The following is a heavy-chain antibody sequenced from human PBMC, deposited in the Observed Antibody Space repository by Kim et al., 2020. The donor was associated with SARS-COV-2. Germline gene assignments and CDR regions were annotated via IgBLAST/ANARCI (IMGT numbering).Heavy chain of an antibody. CDR2: ISYDLSNT. D-gene: IGHD6-19*01. J-gene: IGHJ4*02. CDR1: GFTFSSYG. Sequence: GGSLILSCAASGFTFSSYGMHWVRQAPGQVLDWVSVISYDLSNTYYADSLMGRFTISRDNSKNTLYLQMQSLSAEDTAVYYCVKWGACGWRAEAVKYSVDDWGQGTLVTVSS. V-gene: IGHV3-30*18. CDR3: VKWGACGWRAEAVKYSVDD.